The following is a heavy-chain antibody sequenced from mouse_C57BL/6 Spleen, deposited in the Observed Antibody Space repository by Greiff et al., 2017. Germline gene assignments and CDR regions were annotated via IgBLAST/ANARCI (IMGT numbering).Heavy chain of an antibody. CDR1: GYTFTSYG. V-gene: IGHV1-81*01. D-gene: IGHD3-2*02. CDR2: IYPRSGNT. CDR3: ARSGTAQVCDY. J-gene: IGHJ2*01. Sequence: QVQLQQSGAELARPGASVKLSCKASGYTFTSYGISWVKQRTGQGLEWIGEIYPRSGNTYSNEKFKGQATLTAYKSSSTAYMELRSLTSEDSAVYFCARSGTAQVCDYWGQGTTLTVSS.